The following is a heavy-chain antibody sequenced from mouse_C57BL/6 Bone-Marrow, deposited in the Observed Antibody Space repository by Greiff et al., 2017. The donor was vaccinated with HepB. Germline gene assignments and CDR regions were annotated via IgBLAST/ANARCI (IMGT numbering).Heavy chain of an antibody. J-gene: IGHJ4*01. V-gene: IGHV1-53*01. Sequence: QVQLQQSGTELVKPGASVKLSCKASGYTFTSYWMHWVKQRPGQGLEWIGNINPSNGGTNYNEKFKSKATLTVDKSSSTAYMQLSSLTSEDSAVYYCARSLGSFYAMDYWGQGTSVTVSS. CDR3: ARSLGSFYAMDY. CDR2: INPSNGGT. CDR1: GYTFTSYW. D-gene: IGHD1-1*01.